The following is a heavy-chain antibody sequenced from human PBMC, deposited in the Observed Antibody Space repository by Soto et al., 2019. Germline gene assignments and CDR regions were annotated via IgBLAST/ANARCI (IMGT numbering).Heavy chain of an antibody. CDR1: GFIFSNNG. CDR3: AIVRVADSPLDH. J-gene: IGHJ4*02. Sequence: VGSLRLSCEGSGFIFSNNGMHWVRQAPGKGLEWVAFMSYDGSAKFLADSVKGRFTISRDNSKSTLFLHMSSLRAEDTAMYYCAIVRVADSPLDHWGQGTLVTVSS. V-gene: IGHV3-30*02. D-gene: IGHD3-10*02. CDR2: MSYDGSAK.